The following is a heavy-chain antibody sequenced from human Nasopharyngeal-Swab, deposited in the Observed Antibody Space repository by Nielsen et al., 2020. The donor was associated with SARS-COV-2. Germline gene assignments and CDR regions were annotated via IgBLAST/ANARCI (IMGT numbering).Heavy chain of an antibody. CDR3: ATSAPYCSSTSCYTNWFDP. Sequence: SLKISCAASGFTFDDYAMHWVRQAPGKGLEWVSGISWNSGTTGYADSVKGRFTISRDNAKSSLYLQMNSLRAEDTAVYYCATSAPYCSSTSCYTNWFDPWGQGTLVTVSS. D-gene: IGHD2-2*02. J-gene: IGHJ5*02. CDR2: ISWNSGTT. CDR1: GFTFDDYA. V-gene: IGHV3-9*01.